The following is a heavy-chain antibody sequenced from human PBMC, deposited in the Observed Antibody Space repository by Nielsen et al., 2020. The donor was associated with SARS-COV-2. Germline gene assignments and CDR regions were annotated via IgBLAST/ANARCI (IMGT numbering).Heavy chain of an antibody. J-gene: IGHJ4*02. CDR2: ITSSSSTI. Sequence: GESLKISCAASGFTLSSYSMNWVRQAPGKGLEYVAYITSSSSTIYYADSVKGRFTISRDNSKNTLYLQMNSLRAEDTAVYYCAKDADCWGQGTVVTVSS. CDR3: AKDADC. CDR1: GFTLSSYS. V-gene: IGHV3-48*01.